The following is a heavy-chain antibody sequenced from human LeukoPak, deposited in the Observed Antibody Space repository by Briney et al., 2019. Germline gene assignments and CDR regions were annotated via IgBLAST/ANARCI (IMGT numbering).Heavy chain of an antibody. J-gene: IGHJ4*02. V-gene: IGHV3-74*01. Sequence: PGGSLRLSCAVSGFTSGFTFSSRWMHWVRQVPGEGLVWVSLVKDDGTTNYADSVKSRFSVSRDNAKNTMYLQMNNLRVEDTALYFCHPLGYTSNWGQGTLVTVSS. CDR3: HPLGYTSN. CDR1: GFTFSSRW. D-gene: IGHD6-19*01. CDR2: VKDDGTT.